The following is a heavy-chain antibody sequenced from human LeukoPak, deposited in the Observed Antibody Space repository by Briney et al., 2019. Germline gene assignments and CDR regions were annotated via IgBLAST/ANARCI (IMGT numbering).Heavy chain of an antibody. J-gene: IGHJ6*04. CDR1: GGSISNYY. D-gene: IGHD3/OR15-3a*01. CDR2: IYYSGST. V-gene: IGHV4-59*01. Sequence: SETLSLTCTVSGGSISNYYWSWIRQPPGKGLEWIGYIYYSGSTNYNPSLKSRVTISVDTSKNQFSLKLSSVTAADTAVYYCAGTDWVAGMDVWGKGTAVTVSS. CDR3: AGTDWVAGMDV.